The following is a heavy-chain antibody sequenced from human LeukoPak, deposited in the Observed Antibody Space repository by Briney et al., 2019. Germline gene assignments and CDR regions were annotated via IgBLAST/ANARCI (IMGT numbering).Heavy chain of an antibody. V-gene: IGHV3-21*01. CDR2: ISCSSSYI. CDR1: GFTLSNYS. D-gene: IGHD4-17*01. CDR3: ARDLAYGDDGF. J-gene: IGHJ4*02. Sequence: PGGSLRLSCAASGFTLSNYSMNWVRKSPGKGLEWVAFISCSSSYIFYADSLKGRFTISRDNAKNSLYLQMNSLRADDTAVYYCARDLAYGDDGFWGQGTLVTVSS.